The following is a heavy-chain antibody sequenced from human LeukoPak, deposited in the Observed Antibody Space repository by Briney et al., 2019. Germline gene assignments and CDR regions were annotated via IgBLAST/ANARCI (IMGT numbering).Heavy chain of an antibody. D-gene: IGHD3-3*01. CDR3: ARRRFHTADFDY. Sequence: SETLTLTYTVSGGSINSSSYYWGWIRQPPGKGLEWIGSIYYSGSTYYNPSLKSRITISVDTSKNQFSLRLSSVTAADTAVYYCARRRFHTADFDYWGQGTLVTVSS. V-gene: IGHV4-39*01. CDR2: IYYSGST. J-gene: IGHJ4*02. CDR1: GGSINSSSYY.